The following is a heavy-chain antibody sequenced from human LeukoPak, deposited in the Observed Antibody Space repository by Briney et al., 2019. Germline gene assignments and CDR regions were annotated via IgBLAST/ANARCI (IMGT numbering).Heavy chain of an antibody. CDR1: GFTFSSFW. CDR2: IKQDGSEK. Sequence: GGSLRLSCAASGFTFSSFWMTWVRQAPGKGLEWVANIKQDGSEKYYVDSVRGRFTISRDNATNSLYLQMNSLRAEDTAVYYCARDLNYFDYGGQGTVVTVSS. J-gene: IGHJ4*02. CDR3: ARDLNYFDY. V-gene: IGHV3-7*01.